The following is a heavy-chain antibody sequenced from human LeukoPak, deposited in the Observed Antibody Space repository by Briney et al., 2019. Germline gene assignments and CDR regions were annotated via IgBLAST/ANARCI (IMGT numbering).Heavy chain of an antibody. CDR3: MRDRGRPSVDY. CDR2: INQDASEE. J-gene: IGHJ4*02. V-gene: IGHV3-7*01. CDR1: GFTFAGYW. D-gene: IGHD1-26*01. Sequence: GGSLRLSCAASGFTFAGYWISWVRQAPGKGLEWVAHINQDASEEYYVDSVKGRFTISRDNAKNSLYLQMNSLRAEDTAVYYCMRDRGRPSVDYWGQGTLVTVSS.